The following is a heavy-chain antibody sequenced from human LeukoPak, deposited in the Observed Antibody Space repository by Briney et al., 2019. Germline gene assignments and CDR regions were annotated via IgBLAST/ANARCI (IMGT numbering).Heavy chain of an antibody. CDR2: IYYSGST. V-gene: IGHV4-61*01. J-gene: IGHJ6*03. Sequence: SETLSLTCTVSGGSISSSSYYWSWIRQPPGKGLEWIGYIYYSGSTNYNPSLKSRVTISVDTSKNQFSLKLSSVTAADTAVYYCARAPSKRWLQFHYYYYMDVWGKGTTVTVSS. CDR1: GGSISSSSYY. CDR3: ARAPSKRWLQFHYYYYMDV. D-gene: IGHD5-24*01.